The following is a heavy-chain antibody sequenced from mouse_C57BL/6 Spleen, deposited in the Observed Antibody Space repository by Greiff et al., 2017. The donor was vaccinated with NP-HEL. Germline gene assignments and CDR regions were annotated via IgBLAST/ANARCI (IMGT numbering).Heavy chain of an antibody. J-gene: IGHJ4*01. CDR2: INPNYGTT. CDR1: GYSFTDYN. CDR3: AKNYYGSSPSYAMDD. Sequence: EVQLVESGPELVKPGASVKISCKASGYSFTDYNMNWVKQSTGKSLEWIGVINPNYGTTSYNQKFKGKATLTVDQSSSTAYMQLNSLTSEDSAIYYCAKNYYGSSPSYAMDDWGQGTSVTVSS. V-gene: IGHV1-39*01. D-gene: IGHD1-1*01.